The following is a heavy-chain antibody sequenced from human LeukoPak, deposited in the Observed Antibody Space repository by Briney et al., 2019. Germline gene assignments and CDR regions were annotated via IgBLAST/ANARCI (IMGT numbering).Heavy chain of an antibody. CDR1: GGSFSGYY. CDR3: ARGYRPQPCGMDV. CDR2: INHSGST. J-gene: IGHJ6*02. D-gene: IGHD1-14*01. Sequence: PSETLSLTCAVYGGSFSGYYWSWIRQPPGKGLEWIGEINHSGSTNYNPSLKSRVTISVDTSKNQFSLKLSSVTAADTAVYYCARGYRPQPCGMDVWGQGTTVTVSS. V-gene: IGHV4-34*01.